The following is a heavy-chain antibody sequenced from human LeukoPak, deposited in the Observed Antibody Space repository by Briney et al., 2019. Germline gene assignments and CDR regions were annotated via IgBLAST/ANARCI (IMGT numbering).Heavy chain of an antibody. V-gene: IGHV4-59*01. Sequence: SETLSLTCTVSGGSISSYYWSWTRQPPGKGLEWIGYIYYSGSTNYNPSLKSRVTISVDTSKNQFSLKLSSVTAADTAVYYCARDSGGYNGYYYGMDVWGQGTTVTVSS. J-gene: IGHJ6*02. D-gene: IGHD5-12*01. CDR1: GGSISSYY. CDR2: IYYSGST. CDR3: ARDSGGYNGYYYGMDV.